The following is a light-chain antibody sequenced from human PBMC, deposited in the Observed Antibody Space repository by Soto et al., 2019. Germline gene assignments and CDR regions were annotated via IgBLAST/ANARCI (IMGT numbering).Light chain of an antibody. CDR2: AAS. CDR3: QQNQDIPPT. J-gene: IGKJ1*01. CDR1: QSIDTY. Sequence: DIQMTQSPSSLSASVGDRVTVTCRASQSIDTYVNWYQQRPGQAPKLLIYAASTLQSGVPSRFSGSGSGTHFTLTISSLQPEDFATYYCQQNQDIPPTFGQGTRVERK. V-gene: IGKV1-39*01.